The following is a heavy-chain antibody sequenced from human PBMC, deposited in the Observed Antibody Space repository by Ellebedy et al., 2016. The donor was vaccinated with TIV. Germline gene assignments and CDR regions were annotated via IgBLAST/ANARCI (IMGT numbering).Heavy chain of an antibody. Sequence: MPSETLSLTCNVSGGSMTSYYWTWIRQPPGRELEWIGNIYYSGGTIYNPSLESRVTISVDTSKGQFSLRLKSVTAADTALYFCARHIGGVVRGAGACDSWGQGVHVTVSS. CDR2: IYYSGGT. D-gene: IGHD3-10*01. J-gene: IGHJ5*01. CDR3: ARHIGGVVRGAGACDS. CDR1: GGSMTSYY. V-gene: IGHV4-59*08.